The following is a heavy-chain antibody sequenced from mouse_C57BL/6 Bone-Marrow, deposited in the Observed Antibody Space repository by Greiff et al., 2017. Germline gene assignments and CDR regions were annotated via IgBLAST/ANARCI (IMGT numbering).Heavy chain of an antibody. V-gene: IGHV1-4*01. J-gene: IGHJ4*01. CDR2: INPSSGYT. D-gene: IGHD5-1*01. CDR3: ARGTYQFGMDY. Sequence: QVQLQQSGAELARPGASVTMSCKASGYTFTSYTMHWVKQWPGQGLEWIGYINPSSGYTKYNQKFKDKATLTTDKSYSTAYMQLSSLTSEDSAVYYCARGTYQFGMDYWGQGTSVTVSS. CDR1: GYTFTSYT.